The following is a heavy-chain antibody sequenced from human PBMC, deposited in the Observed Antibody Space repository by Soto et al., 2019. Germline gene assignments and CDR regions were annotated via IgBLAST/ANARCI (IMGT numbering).Heavy chain of an antibody. CDR2: INGTRSII. V-gene: IGHV3-48*01. CDR1: GFTFSIHA. Sequence: EVQLVESGGGLVQPGGYLRLSCEVSGFTFSIHAMNWVRQAPGKGLEWVAYINGTRSIIYYAESVKGRFTISRYNAKNSLFLQMDRLRAEDTAVYYCARDARNADYDYWGQGTLVTVSS. CDR3: ARDARNADYDY. D-gene: IGHD3-16*01. J-gene: IGHJ4*02.